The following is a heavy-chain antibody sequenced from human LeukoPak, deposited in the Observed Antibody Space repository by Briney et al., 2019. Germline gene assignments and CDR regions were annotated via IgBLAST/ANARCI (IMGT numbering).Heavy chain of an antibody. V-gene: IGHV3-7*03. CDR3: ATMGLELPPYYFDY. CDR2: IKQDGNEK. D-gene: IGHD1-7*01. J-gene: IGHJ4*02. CDR1: GFTFTRYW. Sequence: PGGSLRLSCAASGFTFTRYWMSWVRQAPGKGLEWVANIKQDGNEKYHVGSVKGRFTISRDNAKNSLFLQMNSLRVEDTAVYYCATMGLELPPYYFDYWGQGTLVTVSS.